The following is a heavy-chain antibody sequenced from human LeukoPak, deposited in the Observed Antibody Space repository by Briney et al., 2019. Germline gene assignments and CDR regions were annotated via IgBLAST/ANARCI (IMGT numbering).Heavy chain of an antibody. V-gene: IGHV3-30*03. CDR3: ARAADDYFFDY. J-gene: IGHJ4*02. D-gene: IGHD2-21*02. CDR2: ISYDGTNR. CDR1: GFTFSSYG. Sequence: TGGSLRLSCAASGFTFSSYGMHWVRQAPGKGLEWVAVISYDGTNRYYADSVKGRFTISRDNSKNTLSLQMNSLRAEDTAVYYCARAADDYFFDYWGQGTLVTVSS.